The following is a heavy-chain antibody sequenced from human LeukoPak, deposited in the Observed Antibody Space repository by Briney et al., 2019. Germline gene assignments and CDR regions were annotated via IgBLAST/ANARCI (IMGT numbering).Heavy chain of an antibody. V-gene: IGHV3-23*01. J-gene: IGHJ4*02. CDR3: ARGRNYFGSGSPYNYYFDY. CDR2: VSRIGGST. CDR1: GFTVSNDA. Sequence: RPRGSLRLSCPASGFTVSNDARTGVRQDPGKGREWVSVVSRIGGSTYYADSVKGRFTISRDNSKNTLYLRMNSLRTEDTAVYFCARGRNYFGSGSPYNYYFDYWGQGVLVTVSS. D-gene: IGHD3-10*01.